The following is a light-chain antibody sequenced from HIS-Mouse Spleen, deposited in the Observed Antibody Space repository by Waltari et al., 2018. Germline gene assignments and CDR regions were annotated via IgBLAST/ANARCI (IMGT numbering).Light chain of an antibody. CDR2: DVS. CDR1: SSDVGGYNY. J-gene: IGLJ2*01. CDR3: SSYTSSSTVV. Sequence: SVSGSPGQSITISCTGTSSDVGGYNYVPWYQQHPGKAPKLMIYDVSNRPSGVSNRFSGSKSGNTASLTISGLQAEDEADYYCSSYTSSSTVVFGGGTKLTVL. V-gene: IGLV2-14*03.